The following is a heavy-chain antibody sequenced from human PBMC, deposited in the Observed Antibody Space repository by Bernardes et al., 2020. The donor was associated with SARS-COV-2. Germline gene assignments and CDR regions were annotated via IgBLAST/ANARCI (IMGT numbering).Heavy chain of an antibody. CDR3: AKDEYSSGWEEYFQH. Sequence: GGSLRLSCAASGFTFSSYAMSWVRQAPGKGLEWVSAISGSGGSTYYADSVKGRFTISRDNSKNTLYLQMNSLRAEDTAVYYCAKDEYSSGWEEYFQHWGQGTLVTVSS. CDR1: GFTFSSYA. CDR2: ISGSGGST. V-gene: IGHV3-23*01. D-gene: IGHD6-19*01. J-gene: IGHJ1*01.